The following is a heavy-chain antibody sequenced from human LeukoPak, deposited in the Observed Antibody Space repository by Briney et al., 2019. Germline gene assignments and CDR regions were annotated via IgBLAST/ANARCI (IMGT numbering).Heavy chain of an antibody. V-gene: IGHV3-7*01. Sequence: GGSLRLSCVASGFTFSSYAMSWVRQAPGKGLEWVANIKHDGSETNYVDSVKGRFTISRDNAKNSLHLQMNSLRVEDTAVYYCAKNGGPHGMDVWGQGTTVTVSS. CDR2: IKHDGSET. CDR3: AKNGGPHGMDV. J-gene: IGHJ6*02. CDR1: GFTFSSYA. D-gene: IGHD3-16*01.